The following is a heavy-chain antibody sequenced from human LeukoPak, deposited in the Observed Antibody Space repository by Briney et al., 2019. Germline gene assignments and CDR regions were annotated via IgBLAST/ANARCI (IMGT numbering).Heavy chain of an antibody. D-gene: IGHD3-10*01. CDR3: ARAGVNYYGSGSSHFDY. J-gene: IGHJ4*02. CDR1: GGTFSSYA. CDR2: IIPILGIA. V-gene: IGHV1-69*04. Sequence: ASVKVSCKASGGTFSSYAISWVRQAPGQGLEWMGRIIPILGIANYAQKLQGRVTMTTDTSTSTAYMELRSLRSDDTAVYYCARAGVNYYGSGSSHFDYWGQGTLVTVSS.